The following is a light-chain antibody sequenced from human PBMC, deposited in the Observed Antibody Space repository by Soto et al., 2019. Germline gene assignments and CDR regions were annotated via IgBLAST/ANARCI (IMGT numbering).Light chain of an antibody. CDR2: DAS. Sequence: EILLTQSPATLSLSPGERATLPCRASQSVSTYLAWSQQKPGQAPRLLIYDASNRATGIPARFSGSGSGTDFTLTISSLEPEDFAVYYCQQRSNWLTFGGGTKVDIK. CDR3: QQRSNWLT. J-gene: IGKJ4*01. CDR1: QSVSTY. V-gene: IGKV3-11*01.